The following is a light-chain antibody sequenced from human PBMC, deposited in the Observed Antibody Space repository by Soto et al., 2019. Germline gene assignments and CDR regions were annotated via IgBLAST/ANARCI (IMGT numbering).Light chain of an antibody. CDR1: QTVSSNY. V-gene: IGKV3-20*01. CDR3: QHYGSSWT. J-gene: IGKJ1*01. CDR2: GAS. Sequence: EIFLTQCPGTLYLSPGERSTLSSTASQTVSSNYLAWFQQKGGQAPRLLIFGASSSAAGIPDRFSGSVSGTDFIRTISRLEREDFAVYYCQHYGSSWTFGQGTKVDIK.